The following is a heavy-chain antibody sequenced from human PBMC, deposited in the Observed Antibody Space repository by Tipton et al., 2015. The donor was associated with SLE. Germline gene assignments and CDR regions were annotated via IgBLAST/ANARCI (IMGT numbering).Heavy chain of an antibody. Sequence: LRLSCAVYGGSFSGYYWSWIRQPPGKGLEWIGEINHSGSTNYNPSLKSRVTISVDTSKNQFSLKLSSVTAADTAVYYCARVQIPSSRNWFDPWGQGTPVT. CDR1: GGSFSGYY. D-gene: IGHD6-13*01. CDR3: ARVQIPSSRNWFDP. V-gene: IGHV4-34*01. J-gene: IGHJ5*02. CDR2: INHSGST.